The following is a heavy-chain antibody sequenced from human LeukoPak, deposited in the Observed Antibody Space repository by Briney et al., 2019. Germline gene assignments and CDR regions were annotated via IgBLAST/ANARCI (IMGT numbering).Heavy chain of an antibody. CDR1: GFTFSSYS. CDR2: ISSSSSYI. CDR3: ARGQDVLRYFDWLSTLGDPYYMDV. Sequence: GGSLRLSCAASGFTFSSYSTNWVRQAPGKGLEWVSSISSSSSYIYYADSVKGRFTISRDNAKNSLYLQMNSLRAEDTAVYYCARGQDVLRYFDWLSTLGDPYYMDVWGKGTTVTVSS. V-gene: IGHV3-21*01. J-gene: IGHJ6*03. D-gene: IGHD3-9*01.